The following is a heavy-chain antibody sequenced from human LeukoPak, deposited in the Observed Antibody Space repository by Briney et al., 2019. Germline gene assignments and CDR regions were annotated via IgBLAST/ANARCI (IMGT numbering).Heavy chain of an antibody. CDR2: INHSGST. D-gene: IGHD4-23*01. CDR3: ARAYGGRFDY. CDR1: GGSFSGYY. J-gene: IGHJ4*01. Sequence: PSETLSLTCAVYGGSFSGYYWSWIRQPPGKGLEWIGEINHSGSTNYNPSLKSRVTLSVDRSKSQFSLRLSSVTAADTALYYCARAYGGRFDYWGHGALVTVSS. V-gene: IGHV4-34*01.